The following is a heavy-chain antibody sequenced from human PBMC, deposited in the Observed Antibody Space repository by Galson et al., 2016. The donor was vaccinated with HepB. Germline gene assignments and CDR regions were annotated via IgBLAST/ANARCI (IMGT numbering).Heavy chain of an antibody. CDR2: GHYSGTT. CDR1: GVSLSDIKYY. Sequence: SETLSLTCAVSGVSLSDIKYYWTWIRQPPGKELEWIGSGHYSGTTYYNQPLGRRATVSVDASKSQFYLKVTSVTAADTAVYYCARLSSCSSSCHFDSWGPGTLVTVSS. D-gene: IGHD6-13*01. J-gene: IGHJ4*02. CDR3: ARLSSCSSSCHFDS. V-gene: IGHV4-39*01.